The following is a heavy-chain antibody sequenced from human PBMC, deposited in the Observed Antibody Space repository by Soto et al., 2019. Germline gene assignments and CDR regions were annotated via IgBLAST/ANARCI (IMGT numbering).Heavy chain of an antibody. CDR1: GGTFKSYA. J-gene: IGHJ4*02. V-gene: IGHV1-69*06. CDR3: ARSRYYYGSGSYYNGDY. D-gene: IGHD3-10*01. CDR2: IIPIFGTS. Sequence: SVKVSCKASGGTFKSYAISWVRQAPGQGFEWMGGIIPIFGTSNYAQKFQGRVTITADKSANTAYMELSSLRSEDTAVYYCARSRYYYGSGSYYNGDYWGQGTLVTVSS.